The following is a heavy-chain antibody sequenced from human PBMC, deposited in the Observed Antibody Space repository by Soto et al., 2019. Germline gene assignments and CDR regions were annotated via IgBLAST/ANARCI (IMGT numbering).Heavy chain of an antibody. D-gene: IGHD5-18*01. CDR2: INPNSGGT. V-gene: IGHV1-2*04. J-gene: IGHJ6*02. CDR3: ARDSGHTAIDYYDGMDV. CDR1: GYTFTGYY. Sequence: QVQLVQSGAEVKKPGASVKVSCKASGYTFTGYYMHWVRQAPGQGLEWMGWINPNSGGTNYAQKFQGWVTMTRDTSISTAYMELSRLRSDDTAVYYCARDSGHTAIDYYDGMDVWGQGTTVTVSS.